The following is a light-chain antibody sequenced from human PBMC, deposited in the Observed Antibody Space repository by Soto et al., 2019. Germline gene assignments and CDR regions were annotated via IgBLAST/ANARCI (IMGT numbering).Light chain of an antibody. CDR3: QQYKKWPYT. CDR1: QSLNTD. CDR2: GAS. V-gene: IGKV3-15*01. J-gene: IGKJ2*01. Sequence: EIDMTQSPASLSVSPGQRATLSCWASQSLNTDLAWYQQKPGQGPRLLIYGASIRDTGIPVRFSGSGSGTEFTLTISSLQSVDFALYFCQQYKKWPYTFGQGTKLEIK.